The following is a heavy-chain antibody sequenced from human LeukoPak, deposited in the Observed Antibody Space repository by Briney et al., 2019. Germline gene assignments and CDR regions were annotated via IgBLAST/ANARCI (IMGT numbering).Heavy chain of an antibody. CDR1: GGSFSGYY. CDR2: INHSGST. J-gene: IGHJ3*02. Sequence: PSETLSLTCAVYGGSFSGYYWSWIRQPPGKGLEWIGEINHSGSTNYNPSLKSRVTISVDTSKNQFSLKLSSVTAADTAVYYCARNAAGTRAFDIWGQGTMVTVSS. V-gene: IGHV4-34*01. D-gene: IGHD6-13*01. CDR3: ARNAAGTRAFDI.